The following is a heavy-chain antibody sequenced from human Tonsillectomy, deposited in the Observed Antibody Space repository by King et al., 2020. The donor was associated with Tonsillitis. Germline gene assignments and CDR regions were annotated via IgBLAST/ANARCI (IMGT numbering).Heavy chain of an antibody. Sequence: QLQESGPGLVKPSETLSLTCTVSGGSIRSTSNYWGWIRQPPGKGLEWIGYIYHGGSTKYDPSLKSRVTISVDTSRNQFSLKLSSVTAADTAVYYCARLEANFDAFDIWGQGTMVTVSS. CDR2: IYHGGST. V-gene: IGHV4-39*01. CDR3: ARLEANFDAFDI. D-gene: IGHD1-7*01. CDR1: GGSIRSTSNY. J-gene: IGHJ3*02.